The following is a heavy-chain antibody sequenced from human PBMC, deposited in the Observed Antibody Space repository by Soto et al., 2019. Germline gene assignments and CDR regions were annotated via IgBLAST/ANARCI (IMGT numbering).Heavy chain of an antibody. J-gene: IGHJ4*02. D-gene: IGHD5-18*01. CDR1: GFTFISYW. V-gene: IGHV3-74*01. CDR2: INSDGSAT. Sequence: PGGSLRLSCAASGFTFISYWMRWVRQTAGKGLVWVSQINSDGSATRYADSVEGRFTISRDNAKNTVYLQMNSLRAEDTAVYYCATLNSFGSDYWGQGTLVTVS. CDR3: ATLNSFGSDY.